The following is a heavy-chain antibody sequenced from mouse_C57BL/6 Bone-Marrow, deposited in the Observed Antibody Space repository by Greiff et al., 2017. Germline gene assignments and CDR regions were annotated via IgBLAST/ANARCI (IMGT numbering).Heavy chain of an antibody. D-gene: IGHD1-1*01. V-gene: IGHV1-54*01. CDR3: ARSGTTVVATDY. CDR2: INPGSGGT. J-gene: IGHJ2*01. CDR1: GYAFTNYL. Sequence: VKLMESGAELVRPGTSVKVSCKASGYAFTNYLIEWVKQRPGQGLEWIGVINPGSGGTNYNEKFKGKATLTADKSSSTAYMQLSSLTYEASAVYFCARSGTTVVATDYWGQGTTLTVSS.